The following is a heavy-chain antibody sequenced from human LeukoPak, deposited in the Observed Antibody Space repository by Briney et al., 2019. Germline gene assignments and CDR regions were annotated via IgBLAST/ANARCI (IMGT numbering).Heavy chain of an antibody. J-gene: IGHJ5*02. Sequence: GGSLRLSCAASGFTFSTYSMNWVRRAPGKGLEWVSSITGSSSFIYYADSVKGRFTISRDNAKNSLHLQMNSLRAEDTAVYYCARNFDSSAYGYKWFDPWGQGTLVTVSS. CDR3: ARNFDSSAYGYKWFDP. D-gene: IGHD3-22*01. CDR2: ITGSSSFI. V-gene: IGHV3-21*01. CDR1: GFTFSTYS.